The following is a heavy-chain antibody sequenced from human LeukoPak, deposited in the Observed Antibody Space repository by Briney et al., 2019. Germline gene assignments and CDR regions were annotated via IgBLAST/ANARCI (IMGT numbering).Heavy chain of an antibody. CDR1: GFTFSSYA. Sequence: PGGSLRLSCAASGFTFSSYAMSWVRQAPGKGLEWVSAISGSGGSTYYADSVKGRFTISRDNSKNTLYLQMNSLRAEDTAVYYCAKGEKGPGYRSYYYYGMDVGGKGPTVPVSS. D-gene: IGHD3-9*01. CDR2: ISGSGGST. J-gene: IGHJ6*04. CDR3: AKGEKGPGYRSYYYYGMDV. V-gene: IGHV3-23*01.